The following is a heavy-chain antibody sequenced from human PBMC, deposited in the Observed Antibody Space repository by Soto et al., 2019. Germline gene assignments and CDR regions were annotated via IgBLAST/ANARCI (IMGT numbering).Heavy chain of an antibody. CDR2: IYYSGST. D-gene: IGHD6-13*01. J-gene: IGHJ3*01. V-gene: IGHV4-39*01. CDR3: ARRIAAAGTSAFDL. CDR1: GGSISSSSYY. Sequence: QLQLQESGPGLVKPSETLSLTCTVSGGSISSSSYYWGWIRQPPGKGLEWIGSIYYSGSTYYNPSLKSRVPIAVDTSKNQFSLKLSSVTAADTAVYYCARRIAAAGTSAFDLWGQGTMVTVSS.